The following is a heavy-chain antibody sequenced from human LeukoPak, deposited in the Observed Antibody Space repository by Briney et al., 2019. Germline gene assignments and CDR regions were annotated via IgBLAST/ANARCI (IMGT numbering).Heavy chain of an antibody. CDR1: GGSISSYY. D-gene: IGHD3-22*01. J-gene: IGHJ3*02. CDR2: IYYSGST. V-gene: IGHV4-59*01. Sequence: TSETLSLTCTVSGGSISSYYWSWIRQPPGKGLEWIGYIYYSGSTNYNPSLKSRVTISVVTSKNQFSLKLSSVTAADTAVYYCASRARYYYDSSGAFDIWGQGTMVTVSS. CDR3: ASRARYYYDSSGAFDI.